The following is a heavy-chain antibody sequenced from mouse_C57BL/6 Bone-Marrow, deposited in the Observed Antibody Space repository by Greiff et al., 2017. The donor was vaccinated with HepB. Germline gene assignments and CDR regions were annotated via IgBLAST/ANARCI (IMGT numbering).Heavy chain of an antibody. CDR3: ARGYYGSFDY. D-gene: IGHD1-1*01. CDR2: ISYSGST. Sequence: EVKLMESGPGLAKPSQTLSLTCSVTGYSITSDYWNWIRKFPGTKLEYMGYISYSGSTYYNPSLKSRLSITRDTSKNQYYLQLNSVPTEDTATEYCARGYYGSFDYWGQGTTLTVSS. J-gene: IGHJ2*01. V-gene: IGHV3-8*01. CDR1: GYSITSDY.